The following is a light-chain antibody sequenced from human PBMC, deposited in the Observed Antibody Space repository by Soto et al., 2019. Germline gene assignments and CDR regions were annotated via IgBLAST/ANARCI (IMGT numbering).Light chain of an antibody. Sequence: QSVLTQPPSVSAAPGQKVTISCSGSSSNIGSNYVSWYQQLPGTAPKLLIYENNKRPSGIPDRFSGSKSGTSATLDITALQTGDEADYYCGAWDSSLMGVVFGGGTKLIVL. CDR2: ENN. J-gene: IGLJ2*01. V-gene: IGLV1-51*01. CDR3: GAWDSSLMGVV. CDR1: SSNIGSNY.